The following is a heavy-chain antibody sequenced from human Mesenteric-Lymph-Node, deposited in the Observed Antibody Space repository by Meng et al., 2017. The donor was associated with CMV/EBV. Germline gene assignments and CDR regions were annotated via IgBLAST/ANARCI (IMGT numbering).Heavy chain of an antibody. J-gene: IGHJ4*02. CDR3: AIRGYSYGGDDY. CDR2: ISGGGGST. D-gene: IGHD5-18*01. CDR1: GFIFRGYA. Sequence: GESLKISCEGSGFIFRGYAVSWVRQAPGKGLEWVSAISGGGGSTYYADAVKGRFTISRDNSKNTLYLQMNSLRAEDTAVYYCAIRGYSYGGDDYWGQGTLVTVSS. V-gene: IGHV3-23*01.